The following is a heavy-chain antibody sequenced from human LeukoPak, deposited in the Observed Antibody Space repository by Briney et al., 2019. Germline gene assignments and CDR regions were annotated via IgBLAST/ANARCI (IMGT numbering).Heavy chain of an antibody. V-gene: IGHV3-48*01. J-gene: IGHJ4*02. CDR1: GFTFSSYS. CDR2: ISSSSSTI. CDR3: ASGGSGSYYNWMNY. D-gene: IGHD3-10*01. Sequence: GGSLRLSCAASGFTFSSYSMNWVRQAPGKGLDGVSYISSSSSTIYYADSVKGRFTISRDNAKNSLYLQMNSLRAEDTAVYYCASGGSGSYYNWMNYWGQGTLVTVSS.